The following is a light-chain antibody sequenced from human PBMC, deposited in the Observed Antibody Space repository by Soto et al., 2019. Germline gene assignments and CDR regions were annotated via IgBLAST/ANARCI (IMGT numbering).Light chain of an antibody. CDR3: QQYSSSWT. CDR1: QSVSSNF. Sequence: EIVLTQSPGTLSFSPGQRATLSCRASQSVSSNFLAWYQQKPGQAPRLLIYATSSRATGIPGRFSGSGSGTAFTLTISRLEPEDFAVYYCQQYSSSWTFGQGTKVDIK. CDR2: ATS. J-gene: IGKJ1*01. V-gene: IGKV3-20*01.